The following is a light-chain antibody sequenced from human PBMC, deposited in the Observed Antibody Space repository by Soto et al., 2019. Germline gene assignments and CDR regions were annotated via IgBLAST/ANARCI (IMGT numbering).Light chain of an antibody. Sequence: AIQLTQSPSSLSASVGDRVTITCRASQGISSALAWYQHKPGKAPKLLIYDASSLESGVPSRFSGSGSGTEFTLTISSLQPDDFATYYCQQYNSQVTFGQGTKVDIK. CDR3: QQYNSQVT. J-gene: IGKJ1*01. CDR1: QGISSA. CDR2: DAS. V-gene: IGKV1-13*02.